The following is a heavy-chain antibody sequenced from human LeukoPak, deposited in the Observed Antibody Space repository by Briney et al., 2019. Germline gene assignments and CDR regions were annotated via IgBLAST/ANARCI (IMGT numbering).Heavy chain of an antibody. J-gene: IGHJ4*02. D-gene: IGHD5-18*01. V-gene: IGHV3-23*01. Sequence: GGSLRLSCAASGFTFSSYAMSWVRQAPGKGLEWVSAISGSGYSTYYADSVKGRFTISRDNSKNTLYLQMNSLRAEDTDVYYCAKDFPDTAMITLIFDYWDQGTLVTVSS. CDR1: GFTFSSYA. CDR3: AKDFPDTAMITLIFDY. CDR2: ISGSGYST.